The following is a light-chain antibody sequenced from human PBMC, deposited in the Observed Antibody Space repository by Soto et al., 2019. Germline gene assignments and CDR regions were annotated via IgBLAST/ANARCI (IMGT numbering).Light chain of an antibody. CDR2: GAS. CDR1: QSIRTN. J-gene: IGKJ4*01. CDR3: QQLSTYPLT. Sequence: EIVLTQSPATLSVSAGGTVTLSCRASQSIRTNVAWYQQIPGQAPRLLVYGASTRATGVPARFSGSGSGIEFTLTISSLQSEDSAFYYCQQLSTYPLTFGGGTKVEIK. V-gene: IGKV3-15*01.